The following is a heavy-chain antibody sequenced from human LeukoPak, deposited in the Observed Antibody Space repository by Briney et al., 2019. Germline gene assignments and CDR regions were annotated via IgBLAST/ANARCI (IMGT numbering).Heavy chain of an antibody. J-gene: IGHJ4*02. CDR1: GGSISSGGYY. V-gene: IGHV4-31*03. D-gene: IGHD4-11*01. Sequence: SQTLSLTCTVSGGSISSGGYYWSWIRQHPGKGLEWIGYIYYSGSTYYNPSLKSRVTISVDTSKNQFSLKLSSVTAADTAVYYCVLQSENGFNRVYFDYWGQGTLVTVSS. CDR2: IYYSGST. CDR3: VLQSENGFNRVYFDY.